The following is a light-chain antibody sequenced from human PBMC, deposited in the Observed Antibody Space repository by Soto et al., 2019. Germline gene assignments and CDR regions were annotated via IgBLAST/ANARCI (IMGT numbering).Light chain of an antibody. CDR2: EVS. V-gene: IGLV2-14*01. CDR3: SAYSAGTSLLV. J-gene: IGLJ1*01. Sequence: QSALPQPASVSGSPGQTISISCTGTRTDIGGYNLVSWYQHHPGKAPKLLIHEVSNRPSGISNRFSGSKSDNMASLTISGLRAEDEADYYCSAYSAGTSLLVFGSGTKLTVL. CDR1: RTDIGGYNL.